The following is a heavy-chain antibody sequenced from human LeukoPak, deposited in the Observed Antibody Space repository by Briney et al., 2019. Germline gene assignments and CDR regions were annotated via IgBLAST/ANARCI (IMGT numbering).Heavy chain of an antibody. CDR2: ISAYNGNT. CDR3: ARDIKGGIFGVVILGILDY. D-gene: IGHD3-3*01. V-gene: IGHV1-18*01. J-gene: IGHJ4*02. Sequence: AASVKVSCKASGYTFTSYGISWVRQAPGQGLEWMGWISAYNGNTNYAQKLQGRVTMTTDTSTSTAYMELRSLRSDDTAVYYCARDIKGGIFGVVILGILDYWGQGTLVTVSS. CDR1: GYTFTSYG.